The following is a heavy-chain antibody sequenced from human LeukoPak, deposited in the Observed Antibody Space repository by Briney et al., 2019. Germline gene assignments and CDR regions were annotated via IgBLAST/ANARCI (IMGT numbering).Heavy chain of an antibody. CDR3: ARDPPAVRTNTYA. CDR1: GFTVSNNY. CDR2: IYSGGDT. V-gene: IGHV3-66*01. Sequence: GGSLRLSCAASGFTVSNNYMNWVRQAPGKGLEWVSLIYSGGDTHYADSVKGRFTISRDSSKNTLYLQMNSLRAENTAVYYCARDPPAVRTNTYAWGQGTLVTVSS. D-gene: IGHD4/OR15-4a*01. J-gene: IGHJ5*02.